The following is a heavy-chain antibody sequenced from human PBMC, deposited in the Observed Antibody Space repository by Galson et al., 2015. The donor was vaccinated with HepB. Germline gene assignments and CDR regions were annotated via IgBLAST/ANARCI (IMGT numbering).Heavy chain of an antibody. V-gene: IGHV3-23*01. D-gene: IGHD3-22*01. CDR1: GFTFSSYA. Sequence: SLRLSCAASGFTFSSYAMSWVRQAPGKGLEWVSAISGSGGSTYYADSVKGRFTISRDNSKNTLYLQMNSLRAEDTAVYYCAKWGSSSGYYWAKSYYYYGMDVWGQGTTVTVSS. CDR2: ISGSGGST. CDR3: AKWGSSSGYYWAKSYYYYGMDV. J-gene: IGHJ6*02.